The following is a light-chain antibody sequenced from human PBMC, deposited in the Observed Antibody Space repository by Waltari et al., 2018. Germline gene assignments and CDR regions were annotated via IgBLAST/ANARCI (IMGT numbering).Light chain of an antibody. V-gene: IGLV1-51*01. CDR2: YNN. J-gene: IGLJ3*02. Sequence: QSVLTHPPSVSAAPAQRVTISCSGGSSNIGNNDVSWYQQFPATTPKLLISYNNNCPFVVSVHFSACKSATSSTLGITGLQTGEEADYYCSTWDSRLSGVVFGGGTKVTVL. CDR3: STWDSRLSGVV. CDR1: SSNIGNND.